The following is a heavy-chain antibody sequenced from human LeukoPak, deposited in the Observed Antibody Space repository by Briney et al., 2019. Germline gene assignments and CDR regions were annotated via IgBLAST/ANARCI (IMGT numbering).Heavy chain of an antibody. D-gene: IGHD1-7*01. V-gene: IGHV4-38-2*01. Sequence: SETLSLTCAVSGYSISSGYYWGWTRQPPGKGLEWIGSIYHSGSTYYNPSLKSRVTISVDTSKNQFSLKLSSVTAADTAVYYCARHRSLDRGTTVLDYWGQGTLVTVSS. J-gene: IGHJ4*02. CDR2: IYHSGST. CDR1: GYSISSGYY. CDR3: ARHRSLDRGTTVLDY.